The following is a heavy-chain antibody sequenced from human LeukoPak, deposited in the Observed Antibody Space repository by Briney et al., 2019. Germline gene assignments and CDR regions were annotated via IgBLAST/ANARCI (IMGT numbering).Heavy chain of an antibody. D-gene: IGHD4-17*01. V-gene: IGHV4-59*01. CDR3: ARASHDYGDYSHFDY. Sequence: SETLSLTCTVSGGSLSSYFWSWIRQPPGKGLEWIGYIYYSGSTHYNSSLKSRVTISLDTSRNQFSLKLSSVTAADTAVYYCARASHDYGDYSHFDYWGQGTLVTVSS. J-gene: IGHJ4*02. CDR1: GGSLSSYF. CDR2: IYYSGST.